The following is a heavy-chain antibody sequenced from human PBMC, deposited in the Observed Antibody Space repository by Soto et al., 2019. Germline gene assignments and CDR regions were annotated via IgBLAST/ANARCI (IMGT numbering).Heavy chain of an antibody. V-gene: IGHV4-61*01. CDR2: IYYSVSP. D-gene: IGHD3-16*02. CDR1: GGSVSSGSYY. CDR3: ARDGYYDYVWGSYRYQRDDAFDI. Sequence: SETLSLTCTVSGGSVSSGSYYCSWIRQAPGKGLEWIGYIYYSVSPNYNPSLKSRVTISVDTSKNQFSLKLSSVTAADTAVYYCARDGYYDYVWGSYRYQRDDAFDIWAQGTMVTVSS. J-gene: IGHJ3*02.